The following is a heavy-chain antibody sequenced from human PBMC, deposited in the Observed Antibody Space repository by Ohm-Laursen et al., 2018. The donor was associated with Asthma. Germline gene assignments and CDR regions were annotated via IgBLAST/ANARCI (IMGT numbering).Heavy chain of an antibody. D-gene: IGHD2-2*01. J-gene: IGHJ4*02. CDR2: IKPDGSQT. CDR3: ATLSWYASQY. Sequence: SLRLSCAASGFTFSGSWMIWVRQAPGKGLQWLAFIKPDGSQTYYADSMDGRFSISRDNSKNSLYLQMSSLRGEDTAIYYCATLSWYASQYWGQGTLVTVSS. V-gene: IGHV3-7*01. CDR1: GFTFSGSW.